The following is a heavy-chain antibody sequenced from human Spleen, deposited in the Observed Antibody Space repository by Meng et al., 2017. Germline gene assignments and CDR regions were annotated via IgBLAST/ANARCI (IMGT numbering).Heavy chain of an antibody. CDR2: MKSNVDGGTV. Sequence: EVRLVEPGGGFVQPGGSLPLSWPASGFTFSNAWMTWVRQAAGKGLEWIGRMKSNVDGGTVDYAAAVKGRFFISRDDSENTFYLQMNSLKTEDTAVYYCSGHVDYWGHGTLVTVSS. J-gene: IGHJ4*01. CDR1: GFTFSNAW. V-gene: IGHV3-15*01. CDR3: SGHVDY.